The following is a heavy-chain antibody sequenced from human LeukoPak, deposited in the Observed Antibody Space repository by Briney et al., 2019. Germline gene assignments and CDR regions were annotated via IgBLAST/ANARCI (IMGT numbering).Heavy chain of an antibody. CDR2: INHSGST. D-gene: IGHD3-10*01. CDR3: ARRAVRGVIGY. CDR1: GGSISSYY. J-gene: IGHJ4*02. V-gene: IGHV4-34*01. Sequence: PSETLSLTCTVSGGSISSYYWSWIRQPPGKGLEWIGEINHSGSTNYNPSLKSRVTISVDTSKNQFSLKLTSVTAADTAVYYCARRAVRGVIGYWGQGTLVTVSS.